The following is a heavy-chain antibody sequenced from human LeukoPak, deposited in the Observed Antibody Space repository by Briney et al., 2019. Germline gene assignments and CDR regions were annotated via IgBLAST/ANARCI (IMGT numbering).Heavy chain of an antibody. D-gene: IGHD2-2*01. V-gene: IGHV1-18*01. Sequence: ASVKVSCKASGYTFTSYGISWVRQAPGQGLEWMGWISAYNGNTNYAQKLQGRVTMTTDTSTSTAYMELRSLRSDDTAVYYCARLGYCSSTSCYDYYHYGMDVWGQGTTVTVSS. CDR3: ARLGYCSSTSCYDYYHYGMDV. CDR2: ISAYNGNT. J-gene: IGHJ6*02. CDR1: GYTFTSYG.